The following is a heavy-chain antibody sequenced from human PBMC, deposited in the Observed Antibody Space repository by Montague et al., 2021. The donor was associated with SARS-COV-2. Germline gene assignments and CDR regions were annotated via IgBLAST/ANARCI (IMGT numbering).Heavy chain of an antibody. V-gene: IGHV4-34*01. CDR2: INHSGST. CDR1: GGSFSGYY. Sequence: SETLSLTCAVYGGSFSGYYCSWIRQPPGKGLEWIGEINHSGSTKYNPSLKSRVSMSVDESWNQFSLRLTSVTAADTAIYYCARRGSGRSDLAYWGQGTLVTVSS. D-gene: IGHD1-26*01. J-gene: IGHJ4*02. CDR3: ARRGSGRSDLAY.